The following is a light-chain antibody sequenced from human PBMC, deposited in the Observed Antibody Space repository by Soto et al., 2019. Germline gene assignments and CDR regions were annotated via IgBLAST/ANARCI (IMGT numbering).Light chain of an antibody. Sequence: QSVLTQPASVSGSPGQSITISCTGTSSDVGGYNYVSWYQQHPGKAPKLMIYEVSNRPSGVSNRFSGSKSGNTASLTISGLQDEDEADYYCSSYTSDTTVVFGGGTELTVL. V-gene: IGLV2-14*01. J-gene: IGLJ2*01. CDR1: SSDVGGYNY. CDR3: SSYTSDTTVV. CDR2: EVS.